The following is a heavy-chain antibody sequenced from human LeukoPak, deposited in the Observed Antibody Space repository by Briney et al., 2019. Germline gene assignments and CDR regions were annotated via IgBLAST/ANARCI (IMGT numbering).Heavy chain of an antibody. V-gene: IGHV3-33*01. CDR3: AREKQKYSSGWYCLDY. Sequence: PGGSLRLSCAASGFTFSTYGLHWVRQAPGKGLEWVALIWYDGSNKYYADSVKGRFTISRDNSKNTMYLQMNSLRAEDMAVYYCAREKQKYSSGWYCLDYWGQGTLVTVSS. CDR1: GFTFSTYG. D-gene: IGHD6-19*01. J-gene: IGHJ4*02. CDR2: IWYDGSNK.